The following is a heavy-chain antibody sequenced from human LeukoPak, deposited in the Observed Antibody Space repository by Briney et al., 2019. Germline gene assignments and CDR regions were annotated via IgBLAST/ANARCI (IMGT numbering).Heavy chain of an antibody. Sequence: SQTLSLTCTVSGASISSGSYYWNWIRQPAGKGLEWIGRIYTSGSTNYNPSLKSRVTVSLDTSKNQFSLKLSSVTVADTAVYYCASRTPDDYYYYMDVWGKGTTVTVSS. CDR1: GASISSGSYY. D-gene: IGHD2-2*01. CDR3: ASRTPDDYYYYMDV. J-gene: IGHJ6*03. CDR2: IYTSGST. V-gene: IGHV4-61*02.